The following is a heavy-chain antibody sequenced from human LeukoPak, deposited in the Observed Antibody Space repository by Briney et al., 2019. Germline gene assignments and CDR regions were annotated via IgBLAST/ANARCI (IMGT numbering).Heavy chain of an antibody. J-gene: IGHJ4*02. V-gene: IGHV1-2*02. CDR1: GYTFTNYY. D-gene: IGHD3-22*01. CDR2: INPNSGGT. CDR3: ARGVATYYYDSSGYSGDY. Sequence: ASVKVSCKASGYTFTNYYIHWVRQAPGQGLEWMGWINPNSGGTNYAQKFQGRVTMTRDTSISTAYMELSRVRSDDTAVYYCARGVATYYYDSSGYSGDYWGQGTLVTVSS.